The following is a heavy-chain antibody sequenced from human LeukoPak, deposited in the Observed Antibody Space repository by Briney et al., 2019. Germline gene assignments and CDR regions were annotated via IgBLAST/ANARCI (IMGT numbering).Heavy chain of an antibody. CDR3: ATPPDYDSSGYYLFDY. Sequence: GGSLRLSCAASGFTFSSYAMSWVRQAPGKGLEWVSAISGSGGSTYYADSVKGRFTISRDNSKNTLYLQMNSLGAEDTAVYYCATPPDYDSSGYYLFDYWGQGTLVTVSS. CDR1: GFTFSSYA. D-gene: IGHD3-22*01. CDR2: ISGSGGST. V-gene: IGHV3-23*01. J-gene: IGHJ4*02.